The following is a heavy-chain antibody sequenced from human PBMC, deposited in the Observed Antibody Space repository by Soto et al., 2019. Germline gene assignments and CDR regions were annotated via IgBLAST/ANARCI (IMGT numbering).Heavy chain of an antibody. J-gene: IGHJ5*02. V-gene: IGHV1-69*13. Sequence: SVKVSCKASGYTFTSYAISWVRQAPGQGLEWMGGIIPIFGTANYAQKFQGRVTITADESTSTAYMELSSLRSEDTAVYYCARDLSSGWPQSFDPWGQGTLVTVSS. CDR3: ARDLSSGWPQSFDP. CDR1: GYTFTSYA. D-gene: IGHD6-19*01. CDR2: IIPIFGTA.